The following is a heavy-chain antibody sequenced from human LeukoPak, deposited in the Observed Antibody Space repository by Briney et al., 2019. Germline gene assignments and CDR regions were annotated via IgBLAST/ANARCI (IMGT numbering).Heavy chain of an antibody. Sequence: GGSLRLSCEVCGLTFSTYWMTWVRQAPGKGLGWVASINQNGREKYYVDSVKGRFTISRDNAKDSLYLQMNSLRDEDTAVYYCARSLGDDWGQGTLVTVSS. CDR2: INQNGREK. D-gene: IGHD3-16*01. CDR1: GLTFSTYW. J-gene: IGHJ4*02. V-gene: IGHV3-7*01. CDR3: ARSLGDD.